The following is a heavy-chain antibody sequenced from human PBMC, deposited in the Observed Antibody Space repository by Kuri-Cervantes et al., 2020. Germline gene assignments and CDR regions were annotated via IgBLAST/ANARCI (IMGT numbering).Heavy chain of an antibody. Sequence: GESLKISCAASGFTFSSYSMNWVRQAPGKGLEWVSVISASDGATFYADSVKGRFTISRDKDTLYLQMNSLRGEDTAVYYCARIDSYGDYWGQGTLVTVSS. CDR1: GFTFSSYS. D-gene: IGHD5-18*01. CDR2: ISASDGAT. CDR3: ARIDSYGDY. V-gene: IGHV3-23*01. J-gene: IGHJ4*02.